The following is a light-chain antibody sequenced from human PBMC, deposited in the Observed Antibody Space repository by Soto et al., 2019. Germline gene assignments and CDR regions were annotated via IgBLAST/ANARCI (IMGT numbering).Light chain of an antibody. J-gene: IGKJ1*01. V-gene: IGKV4-1*01. CDR3: QQYYNTLWT. CDR1: QTLLYPSSNKNF. Sequence: DIVLTQSPDSLAVSLGERATIRCRSSQTLLYPSSNKNFLAWYQQKPGQPPKLLIYWASTRESGVPERFRGGGSGTDFTLTIDSLQAEDVAVYYCQQYYNTLWTFGQGTKVEIK. CDR2: WAS.